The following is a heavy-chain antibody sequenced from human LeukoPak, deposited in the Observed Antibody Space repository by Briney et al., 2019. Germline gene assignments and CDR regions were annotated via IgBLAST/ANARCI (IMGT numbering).Heavy chain of an antibody. D-gene: IGHD3-22*01. V-gene: IGHV1-8*03. CDR1: GYSFTSYD. Sequence: GSSVKVSRKASGYSFTSYDINWVRQATGQGLEWMGWMNPNNGNTGYAQKFQGKVTITRNTSTSTAHLELRSLRSDVTAVYYCVTREYYYDSSGFLRQWGQGTLVTVSS. CDR2: MNPNNGNT. CDR3: VTREYYYDSSGFLRQ. J-gene: IGHJ4*02.